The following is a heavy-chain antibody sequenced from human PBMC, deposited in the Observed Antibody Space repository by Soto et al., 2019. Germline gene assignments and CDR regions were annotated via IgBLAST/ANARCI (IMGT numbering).Heavy chain of an antibody. CDR2: IYYSGST. Sequence: SETLSLTCTVSGGSISSSSYYWGWIRQPPGKGLEWIGSIYYSGSTYYNPSLKSRVTISVDTSKNQFSLKLSSVTAADTAVYYCARRGSITIFGVVIRNWFDPWGQGTLVTVSS. D-gene: IGHD3-3*01. V-gene: IGHV4-39*01. CDR1: GGSISSSSYY. J-gene: IGHJ5*02. CDR3: ARRGSITIFGVVIRNWFDP.